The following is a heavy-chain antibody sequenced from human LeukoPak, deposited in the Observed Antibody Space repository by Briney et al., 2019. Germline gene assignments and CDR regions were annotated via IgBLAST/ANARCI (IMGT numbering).Heavy chain of an antibody. CDR2: ISYDGSNK. J-gene: IGHJ4*02. CDR3: ARDRWSGYYIGLDY. V-gene: IGHV3-30*10. Sequence: PGRSLRLSCAASGFTFSSYAMHWVRQAPGKGLEWVAVISYDGSNKYYTDSVKGRFTISRDNSKNTLYLQINSLRAEDTAVYYCARDRWSGYYIGLDYWGQGTLVTVSS. CDR1: GFTFSSYA. D-gene: IGHD3-3*01.